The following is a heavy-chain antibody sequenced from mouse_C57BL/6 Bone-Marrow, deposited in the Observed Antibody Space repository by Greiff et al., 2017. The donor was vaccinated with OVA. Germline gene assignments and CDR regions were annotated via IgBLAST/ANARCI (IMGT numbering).Heavy chain of an antibody. CDR1: GYTFTDYN. Sequence: EVQGVESGPELVKPGASVKIPCKASGYTFTDYNMDWVKQSHGKSLEWIGDINPNNGGTIYNQKFKGKATLTVDKSSSTAYMELRSLTSEDTAVYYCARWDPPWFAYWGQGTLVTVSA. D-gene: IGHD4-1*01. J-gene: IGHJ3*01. V-gene: IGHV1-18*01. CDR3: ARWDPPWFAY. CDR2: INPNNGGT.